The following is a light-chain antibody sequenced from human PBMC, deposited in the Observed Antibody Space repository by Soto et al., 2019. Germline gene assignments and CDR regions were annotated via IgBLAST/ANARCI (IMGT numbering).Light chain of an antibody. CDR3: QHCDSLPLT. V-gene: IGKV1-33*01. CDR2: DAS. J-gene: IGKJ5*01. CDR1: QDISNS. Sequence: DIQTTHTPYTMCAYVGGRVTISCQTSQDISNSLNWYPQKPGKAPTLLIYDASNLETGVPSRFSGSGSGTDFTFTICSLQAEDIATYYCQHCDSLPLTFGQGTRLEIK.